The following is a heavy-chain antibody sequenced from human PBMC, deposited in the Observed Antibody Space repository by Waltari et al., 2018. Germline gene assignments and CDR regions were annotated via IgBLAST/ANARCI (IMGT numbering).Heavy chain of an antibody. CDR3: ARAFGGYLSYMDV. CDR1: GGSFSGYY. V-gene: IGHV4-34*01. CDR2: INHSGST. D-gene: IGHD2-15*01. J-gene: IGHJ6*03. Sequence: QVQLQQWGAGLLKPSETLSLTCAVYGGSFSGYYWSWIRQPPGKGLEWIGEINHSGSTNYNPSLKSRVTISVDTSKNQFSLKLSSVTAADTAVYYCARAFGGYLSYMDVWGKGPRSPSP.